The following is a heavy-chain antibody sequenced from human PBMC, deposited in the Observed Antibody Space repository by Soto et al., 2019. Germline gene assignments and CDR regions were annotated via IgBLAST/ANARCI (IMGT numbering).Heavy chain of an antibody. V-gene: IGHV3-30*18. CDR1: GFTFSSYG. CDR2: ISYDGSNK. Sequence: QVQLVESGGGVVQPGRSLRLSCAASGFTFSSYGMHWVRQAPGKGLEWVAVISYDGSNKYYADSVKGRFTISRDNSKNTLYLQMNSLRAEDTAVYYCAKDSGSSWYDYWGQGNLVTVSS. J-gene: IGHJ4*02. D-gene: IGHD6-13*01. CDR3: AKDSGSSWYDY.